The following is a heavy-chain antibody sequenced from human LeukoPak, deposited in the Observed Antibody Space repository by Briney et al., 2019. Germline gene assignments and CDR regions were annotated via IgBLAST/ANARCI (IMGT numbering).Heavy chain of an antibody. J-gene: IGHJ4*02. CDR3: ARLVPPGGGDCTGSNCHTVYYFDY. CDR1: GDSISSSSYF. CDR2: IYYSGTT. D-gene: IGHD2-8*02. V-gene: IGHV4-39*01. Sequence: PSETLSLTCSVSGDSISSSSYFWGWIRQPSGKGLEWIGTIYYSGTTYYNPSLKGRVTLSIDAAKNQFSLMLTSVTAADTAVYYCARLVPPGGGDCTGSNCHTVYYFDYWGQGTLVTVSS.